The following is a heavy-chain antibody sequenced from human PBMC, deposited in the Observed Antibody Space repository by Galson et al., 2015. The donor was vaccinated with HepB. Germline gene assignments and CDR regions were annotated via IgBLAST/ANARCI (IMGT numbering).Heavy chain of an antibody. V-gene: IGHV1-2*02. CDR3: AGGQATDLDY. J-gene: IGHJ4*02. CDR1: GYTFIGYY. Sequence: SVKVSCKASGYTFIGYYMHWVRQAPGQGLEWMGWVNPNSGGTKYAQKFQDRVTMTRDTSISTAYMELSGLRSDDTALYYCAGGQATDLDYWGQGTLVTGSS. CDR2: VNPNSGGT.